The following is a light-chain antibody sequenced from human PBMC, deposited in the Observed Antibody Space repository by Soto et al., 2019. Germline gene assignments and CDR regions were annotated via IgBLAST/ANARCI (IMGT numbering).Light chain of an antibody. V-gene: IGLV2-8*01. CDR3: SSYAGSNNSYV. J-gene: IGLJ1*01. CDR1: SSDLGGYNY. CDR2: EVS. Sequence: QSALTQPPSASGSPGQSVTISCTGTSSDLGGYNYVSWYQQHPGKAPKLMIYEVSKRPSGVPDRFSGSKSGNTASLTVSGLQAEDEADYYCSSYAGSNNSYVFGTGTKLTVL.